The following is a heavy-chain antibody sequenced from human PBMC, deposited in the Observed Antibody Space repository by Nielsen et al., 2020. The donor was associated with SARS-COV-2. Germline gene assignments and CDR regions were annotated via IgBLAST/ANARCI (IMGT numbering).Heavy chain of an antibody. CDR2: ISYDGSNK. D-gene: IGHD3-16*01. J-gene: IGHJ6*02. Sequence: GGSLRLSCAASGITFSSYGMHWVRQAPGKGLEWVAVISYDGSNKYYADSVKGRFTISRDNSKNTLYLQINSLRAEDTAVYYCARGGGGMDVWGQGTTVTVSS. CDR1: GITFSSYG. V-gene: IGHV3-30*03. CDR3: ARGGGGMDV.